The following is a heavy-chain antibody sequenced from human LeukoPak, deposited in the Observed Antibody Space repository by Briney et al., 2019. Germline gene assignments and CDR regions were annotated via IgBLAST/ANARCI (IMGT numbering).Heavy chain of an antibody. CDR3: AKAGYDMYYFDY. Sequence: GGSLRLSCAASGFTFSSYWMHWVRQAPGKGLVWVSRINNDGSSTSYADSVKGRFTISRDNSKNTLYLQMSSLRAEDTAVYYCAKAGYDMYYFDYWGQGARVTVSS. V-gene: IGHV3-74*01. J-gene: IGHJ4*02. D-gene: IGHD3-3*01. CDR2: INNDGSST. CDR1: GFTFSSYW.